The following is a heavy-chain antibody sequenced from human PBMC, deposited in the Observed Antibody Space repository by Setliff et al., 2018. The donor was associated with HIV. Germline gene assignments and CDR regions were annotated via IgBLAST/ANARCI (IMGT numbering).Heavy chain of an antibody. Sequence: SETLSLTCAVYGGSFNGYYWTWIRQSPGKGLEWIGEINHSGDTNYNPSLRGRIVMSTDTSKNQFSLKMRSVSAADTAVYYCTVYNTGSSKDHYWGQGTMVTVSS. CDR2: INHSGDT. D-gene: IGHD2-8*02. J-gene: IGHJ4*03. V-gene: IGHV4-34*01. CDR1: GGSFNGYY. CDR3: TVYNTGSSKDHY.